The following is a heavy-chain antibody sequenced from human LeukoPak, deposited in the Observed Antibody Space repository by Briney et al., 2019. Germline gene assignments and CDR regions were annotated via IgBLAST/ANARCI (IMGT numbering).Heavy chain of an antibody. CDR2: ISWNSGSI. Sequence: GGSLRLSCAASGFTVSSNYMSWVRQAPGKGLEWVSGISWNSGSIGYADSVKGRFTISRDNAKNSLYLQMNSLRAEDTALYYCAKGNGMSPKDFDYWGQGTLVTVSS. D-gene: IGHD2-8*01. J-gene: IGHJ4*02. CDR3: AKGNGMSPKDFDY. V-gene: IGHV3-9*01. CDR1: GFTVSSNY.